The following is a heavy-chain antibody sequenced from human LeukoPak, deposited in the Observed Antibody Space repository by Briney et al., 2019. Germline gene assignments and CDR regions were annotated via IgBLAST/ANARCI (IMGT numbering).Heavy chain of an antibody. V-gene: IGHV3-53*04. CDR1: GFTFSSNY. D-gene: IGHD2-15*01. Sequence: PGGSLRLSCAASGFTFSSNYMSWVRQAPGKGLEWVSVIYSGGSTYYTDSVKGRFTISSHNSKNTLYLQMNSLRAEDTAVYYCARGRLGYCSGGSCYSDDAFDIWGQGTMVTVSS. J-gene: IGHJ3*02. CDR3: ARGRLGYCSGGSCYSDDAFDI. CDR2: IYSGGST.